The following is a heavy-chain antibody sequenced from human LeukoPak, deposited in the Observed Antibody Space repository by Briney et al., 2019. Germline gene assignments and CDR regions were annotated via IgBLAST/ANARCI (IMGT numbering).Heavy chain of an antibody. D-gene: IGHD2-21*01. Sequence: GGSLRLSCAASGFTFSSYEMNWVRQAPGKGLEWVSYSSGSGRTIDYADSVKGRFTISRDNTKNSVYLQMNSLRAEDTAIYFCVRDAVMSPEVLLTAWDYFDYWGQGTLVTVSS. V-gene: IGHV3-48*03. CDR1: GFTFSSYE. CDR3: VRDAVMSPEVLLTAWDYFDY. J-gene: IGHJ4*02. CDR2: SSGSGRTI.